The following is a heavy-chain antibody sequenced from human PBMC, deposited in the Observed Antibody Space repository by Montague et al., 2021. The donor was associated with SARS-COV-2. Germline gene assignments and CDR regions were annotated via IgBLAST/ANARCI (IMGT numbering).Heavy chain of an antibody. CDR2: IYYSGST. CDR3: AIPMVRGFSRAFDI. D-gene: IGHD3-10*01. V-gene: IGHV4-39*07. CDR1: GGSISSSSYY. Sequence: TLSLTCTDSGGSISSSSYYWGWIRQPPGKGLEWIGSIYYSGSTYYNXSLKSRVTISVDTSKNQFSLKLSSVTAADTAVYYCAIPMVRGFSRAFDIWGQGTMVTVSS. J-gene: IGHJ3*02.